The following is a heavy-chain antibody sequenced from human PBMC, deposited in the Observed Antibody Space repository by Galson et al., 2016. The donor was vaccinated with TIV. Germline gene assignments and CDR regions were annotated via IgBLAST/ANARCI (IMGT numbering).Heavy chain of an antibody. CDR2: VNPHSGNT. Sequence: SVKVSCKASGYTFLSYDINWVRQAPGQGLEWMGWVNPHSGNTGYSQKFLGRVTMTRNMSTSVAYMELSSLRSEDTAVYYCARGAYGSYYYGMDVWGQGTTVTVSS. CDR1: GYTFLSYD. V-gene: IGHV1-8*02. D-gene: IGHD4-17*01. CDR3: ARGAYGSYYYGMDV. J-gene: IGHJ6*02.